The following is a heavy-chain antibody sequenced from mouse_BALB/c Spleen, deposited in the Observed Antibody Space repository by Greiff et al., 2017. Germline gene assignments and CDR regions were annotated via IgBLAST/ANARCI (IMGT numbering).Heavy chain of an antibody. D-gene: IGHD2-3*01. V-gene: IGHV3-8*02. Sequence: VQLKESGPSLVKPSQTLSLTCSVTGDSITSGYWNWIRKFPGNKLEYMGYISYSGSTYYNPSLKSRISITRDTSKNQYYLQLNSVTTEDTATYFCSRMGDGYYEAWFAYWGQGTLVTVSA. J-gene: IGHJ3*01. CDR2: ISYSGST. CDR3: SRMGDGYYEAWFAY. CDR1: GDSITSGY.